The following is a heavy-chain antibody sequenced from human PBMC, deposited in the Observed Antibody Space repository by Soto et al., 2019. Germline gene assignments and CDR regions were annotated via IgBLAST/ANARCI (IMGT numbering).Heavy chain of an antibody. J-gene: IGHJ6*02. V-gene: IGHV1-69*13. D-gene: IGHD5-18*01. Sequence: SVKVSCKASGGTFSSYAISWVRQAPGQGLEWMGGIIPIFGTANYAQKFQGRVTITADESTSTAYMELSSLRSEDTAVYYCASQVDTAMVLGPYYYYGMDVWGQGTTVTVSS. CDR1: GGTFSSYA. CDR2: IIPIFGTA. CDR3: ASQVDTAMVLGPYYYYGMDV.